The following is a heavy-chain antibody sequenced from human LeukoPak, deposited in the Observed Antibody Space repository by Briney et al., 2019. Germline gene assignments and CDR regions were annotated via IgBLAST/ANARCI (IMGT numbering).Heavy chain of an antibody. CDR1: GGYISSYY. CDR3: ARGRIVVVPAVKGVWFDP. J-gene: IGHJ5*02. CDR2: IYHSGST. V-gene: IGHV4-38-2*02. D-gene: IGHD2-2*01. Sequence: SETLSLTCTVSGGYISSYYWGWIRQPPGKGLEWIGSIYHSGSTYYNPSLKSRVTISVDTSKNQFSLKLSSVTAADTAVYYCARGRIVVVPAVKGVWFDPWGQGTLVTVSS.